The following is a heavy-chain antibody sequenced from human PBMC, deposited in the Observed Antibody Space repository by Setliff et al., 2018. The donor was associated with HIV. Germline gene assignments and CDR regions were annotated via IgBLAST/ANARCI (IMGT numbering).Heavy chain of an antibody. D-gene: IGHD3-22*01. J-gene: IGHJ4*02. CDR3: ARVPGRDYYDTSGDFDY. CDR2: ISYGGIT. Sequence: KPSETLSLTCTVSGGSSSSSHDFWNWIRQPPGKGLEWIGAISYGGITYYNPSLTSRVTISVDTSKNQFSLKVTSVTAADTAVYYCARVPGRDYYDTSGDFDYWGLGTLVTVSS. V-gene: IGHV4-39*07. CDR1: GGSSSSSHDF.